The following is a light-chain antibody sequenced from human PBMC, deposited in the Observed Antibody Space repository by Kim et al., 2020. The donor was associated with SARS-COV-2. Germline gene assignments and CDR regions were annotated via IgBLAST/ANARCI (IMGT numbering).Light chain of an antibody. CDR2: GAS. Sequence: EVVMTQSPATLSVSPGERATLSCRASQSISSNLAWYQHKPGQAPRLLIFGASTRATGIPTRFSGSVSETEFTLTISSLQSEDFAVYYCQQYNNWPLYTFGQGTKLEI. CDR1: QSISSN. J-gene: IGKJ2*01. V-gene: IGKV3-15*01. CDR3: QQYNNWPLYT.